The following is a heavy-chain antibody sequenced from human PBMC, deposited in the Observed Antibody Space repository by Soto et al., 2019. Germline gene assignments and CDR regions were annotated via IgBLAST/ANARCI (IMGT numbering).Heavy chain of an antibody. CDR2: ISGSGSTT. D-gene: IGHD6-19*01. Sequence: GGSLRLSCTASGFTFNSYGMTWVRQAPGKGLEWVSGISGSGSTTYYADSVKGRFTISRDNSKNTLFLQMRSLRAEDTAVYYFWKRSPFLRPAGDYYYFGMDVWGQGTTVTVSS. V-gene: IGHV3-23*01. CDR3: WKRSPFLRPAGDYYYFGMDV. J-gene: IGHJ6*02. CDR1: GFTFNSYG.